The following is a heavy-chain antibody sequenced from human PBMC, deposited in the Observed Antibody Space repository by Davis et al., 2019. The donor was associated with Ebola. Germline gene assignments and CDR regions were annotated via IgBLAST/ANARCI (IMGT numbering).Heavy chain of an antibody. V-gene: IGHV5-51*01. D-gene: IGHD2-8*02. J-gene: IGHJ4*02. CDR3: ASTGLGVSTGGVY. Sequence: GESLKISCKGSGYSFTSYWIDWVRQIPGKGLEWMGIIYPGDSDTRYSPSFQGQVTITADKSISTAYLQWSSLKASDTAMYYCASTGLGVSTGGVYWGQGTLVTVSS. CDR1: GYSFTSYW. CDR2: IYPGDSDT.